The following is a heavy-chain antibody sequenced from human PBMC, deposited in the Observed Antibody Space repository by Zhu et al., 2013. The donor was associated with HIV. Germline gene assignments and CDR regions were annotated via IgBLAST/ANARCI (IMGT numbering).Heavy chain of an antibody. CDR3: ASNYYDSSGYYPLPGY. Sequence: QVQLVQSGAEVKKPGASVKVSCKASGYTFTSYAMHWVRQAPGQRLEWMGWINAGNGNTKYSQKFQGRVTITRDTSASTAYMELSSLRSEDTAVYYCASNYYDSSGYYPLPGYWGQGTLVTVSS. J-gene: IGHJ4*02. CDR1: GYTFTSYA. CDR2: INAGNGNT. V-gene: IGHV1-3*01. D-gene: IGHD3-22*01.